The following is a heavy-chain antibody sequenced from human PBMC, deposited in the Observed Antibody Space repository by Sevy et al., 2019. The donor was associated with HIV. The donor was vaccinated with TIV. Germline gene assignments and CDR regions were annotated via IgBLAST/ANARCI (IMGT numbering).Heavy chain of an antibody. CDR3: ARDGRHYGDYCRDAFDL. CDR2: VYHSGTT. J-gene: IGHJ3*01. Sequence: SETLSLTCTVSGASITSGGSCWSWIRQHPGSTLEWIGYVYHSGTTYYNPSLKSRVSISLDTSKNQVSLNLASVTAADTAVYFCARDGRHYGDYCRDAFDLWGQGTMVTVSS. CDR1: GASITSGGSC. D-gene: IGHD2-15*01. V-gene: IGHV4-31*03.